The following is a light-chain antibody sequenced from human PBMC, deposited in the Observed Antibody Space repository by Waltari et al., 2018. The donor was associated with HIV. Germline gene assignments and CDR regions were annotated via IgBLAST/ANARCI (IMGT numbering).Light chain of an antibody. J-gene: IGLJ2*01. CDR1: RRYIGGYNY. CDR2: DVN. V-gene: IGLV2-11*01. CDR3: SSYAGSNTLV. Sequence: QSALTQPRSVSGSPGQTVTISCRGTRRYIGGYNYVSWYQQHPAEAPRLMIYDVNKRPAGVPDRFSGSKSGNTASLTISGLQAEDEADYYCSSYAGSNTLVFGGGTKLTVL.